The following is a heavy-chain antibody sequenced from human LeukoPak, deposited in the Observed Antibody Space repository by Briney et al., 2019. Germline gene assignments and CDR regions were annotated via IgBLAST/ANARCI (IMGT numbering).Heavy chain of an antibody. D-gene: IGHD3-10*01. CDR2: IYPADSDT. J-gene: IGHJ4*02. Sequence: GESLKISCQVSGYTFTNYWIGLVCQMPGKGLESVGIIYPADSDTTYSPSFQGQVTVSADKYISTVYLQWSSLKASDTAMYYCARQSRDGSKTRGYYFDYWGQGTLVTVSS. CDR3: ARQSRDGSKTRGYYFDY. CDR1: GYTFTNYW. V-gene: IGHV5-51*01.